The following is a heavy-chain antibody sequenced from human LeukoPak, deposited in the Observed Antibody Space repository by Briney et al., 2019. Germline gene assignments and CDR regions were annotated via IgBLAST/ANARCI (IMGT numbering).Heavy chain of an antibody. CDR1: GGSISSGSYY. CDR3: ARLVPSHDFWSGHPLYYFDY. CDR2: IYTSGST. D-gene: IGHD3-3*01. V-gene: IGHV4-61*02. Sequence: PSETLSLTCTVSGGSISSGSYYWSWIRQPAGKGLEWIGRIYTSGSTNYNPSLKSRVTISVDTSKNQFSLKLSSVTAADTAVYYCARLVPSHDFWSGHPLYYFDYWGQGTLVTVSS. J-gene: IGHJ4*02.